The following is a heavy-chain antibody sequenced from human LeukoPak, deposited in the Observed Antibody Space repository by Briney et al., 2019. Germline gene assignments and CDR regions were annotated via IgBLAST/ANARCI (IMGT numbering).Heavy chain of an antibody. CDR1: GGSISSYY. V-gene: IGHV4-4*07. J-gene: IGHJ5*02. CDR3: ARDGGIQLWLRWWFDP. Sequence: SETLSLTCTVPGGSISSYYWSWIRQPAGKGLEWIGRIYTSGSTNYNPSLRSRVTMSVDTSKNQFSLKLSSVTAADTAVYYCARDGGIQLWLRWWFDPWGQGTLVTVSS. D-gene: IGHD5-18*01. CDR2: IYTSGST.